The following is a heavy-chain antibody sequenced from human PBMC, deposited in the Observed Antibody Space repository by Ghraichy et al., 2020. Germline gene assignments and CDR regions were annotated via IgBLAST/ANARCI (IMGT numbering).Heavy chain of an antibody. CDR1: GVSISSYY. CDR2: IYTSGST. V-gene: IGHV4-4*09. CDR3: ARLTWGWYFDL. Sequence: SETLSLTCTVSGVSISSYYWSWIRQPPGKGLEWIGYIYTSGSTNYNPSLKSRVTISVDTSKNQFSLKLSSVTAADTVLYYCARLTWGWYFDLWGRGTLVTVSS. D-gene: IGHD7-27*01. J-gene: IGHJ2*01.